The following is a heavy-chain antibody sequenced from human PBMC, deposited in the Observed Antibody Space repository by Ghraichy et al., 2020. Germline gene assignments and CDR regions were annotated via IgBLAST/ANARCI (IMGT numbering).Heavy chain of an antibody. CDR1: GFTFSNHA. V-gene: IGHV3-23*01. CDR3: TKEVIQGIHYDN. Sequence: GESLNISCAASGFTFSNHAMSWVRQAPGKGLEWVSAISGSGGSTYYAHSVKGRFTVSRDNSKNTLYLQMNSLRVEDTAVYFCTKEVIQGIHYDNWGQGTLVTVSP. J-gene: IGHJ4*02. CDR2: ISGSGGST. D-gene: IGHD2-21*01.